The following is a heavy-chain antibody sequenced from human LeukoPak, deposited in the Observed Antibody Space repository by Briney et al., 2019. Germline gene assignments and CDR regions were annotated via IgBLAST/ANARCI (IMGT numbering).Heavy chain of an antibody. J-gene: IGHJ6*03. CDR2: IGKKGDTYAT. Sequence: GGSLRLSCAVSGFSFSGSALHWVRQASGKGLEWVGRIGKKGDTYATTYGASVRDRFTISRDDSKNTAYLQVNSLKSEDTAVYYCIIEPCYYVDVWGKGTAVTVSS. V-gene: IGHV3-73*01. CDR3: IIEPCYYVDV. CDR1: GFSFSGSA.